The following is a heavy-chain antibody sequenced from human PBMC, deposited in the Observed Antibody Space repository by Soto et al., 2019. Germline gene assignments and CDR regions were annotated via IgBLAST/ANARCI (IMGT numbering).Heavy chain of an antibody. CDR3: TTAGGRWLQLKRVYYYYGMDV. V-gene: IGHV3-15*01. J-gene: IGHJ6*02. CDR2: IKSKTDGGTT. D-gene: IGHD4-4*01. Sequence: EVQLVESGGGLVKPGGSLRLSCAASGFTFSNAWMSWVRQAPGKGLEWVGRIKSKTDGGTTDYAAPVKGRFTISRDDSKNTLYLQMNSLKTEDTAVYYCTTAGGRWLQLKRVYYYYGMDVWGQGTTVTVSS. CDR1: GFTFSNAW.